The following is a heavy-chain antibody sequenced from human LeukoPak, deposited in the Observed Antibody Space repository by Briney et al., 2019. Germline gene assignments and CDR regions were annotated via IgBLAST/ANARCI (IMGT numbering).Heavy chain of an antibody. V-gene: IGHV4-59*01. CDR3: ARGEIQLWLLVGAFDI. CDR2: IYYSGGT. J-gene: IGHJ3*02. CDR1: GGSISSYY. Sequence: KASETLSLTCTVSGGSISSYYWSWIRQPPGKGLEWIGYIYYSGGTNYNPSLKSRVTISVDTSKNQFSLKLSSVTAADTAAYYCARGEIQLWLLVGAFDIWGQGTMVTVSS. D-gene: IGHD5-18*01.